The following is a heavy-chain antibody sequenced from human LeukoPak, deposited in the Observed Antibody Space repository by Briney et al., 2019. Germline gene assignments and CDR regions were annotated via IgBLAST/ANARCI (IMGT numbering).Heavy chain of an antibody. CDR3: ARERYCSGGSCYPTAHFDY. V-gene: IGHV3-21*01. Sequence: GGSLRLSCAASGFTFSSCSMNWVRQAPGKGLEWVSSISSSSSYIYYADSVKGRFTISRDNAKNSLYLQMNSLRAEDTAVYYCARERYCSGGSCYPTAHFDYWGQGTLVTVSS. CDR2: ISSSSSYI. J-gene: IGHJ4*02. D-gene: IGHD2-15*01. CDR1: GFTFSSCS.